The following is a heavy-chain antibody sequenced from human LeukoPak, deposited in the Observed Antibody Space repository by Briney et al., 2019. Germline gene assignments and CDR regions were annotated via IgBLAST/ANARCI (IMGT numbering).Heavy chain of an antibody. J-gene: IGHJ6*04. D-gene: IGHD6-19*01. Sequence: PGGSLRLSCEASGFTFSSYAMNWVRQAPGKGLEWVSAISGSGGSTYYADSVKGRFTISRDNSKNTLYLQMNSLRADDTAVYYCAKGYHSSGWYVMDVWGKGTTVTVSS. CDR2: ISGSGGST. CDR1: GFTFSSYA. CDR3: AKGYHSSGWYVMDV. V-gene: IGHV3-23*01.